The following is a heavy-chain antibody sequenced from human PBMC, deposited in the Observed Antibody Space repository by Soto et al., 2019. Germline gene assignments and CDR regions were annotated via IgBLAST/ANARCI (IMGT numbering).Heavy chain of an antibody. J-gene: IGHJ3*02. V-gene: IGHV1-69*08. CDR1: GGTFSSYT. D-gene: IGHD2-2*01. CDR2: IIPILGIA. Sequence: QVQLVQSGAEVKKPGSSVKVSCKASGGTFSSYTISWVRQAPGQGLEWMGRIIPILGIANYAQKFQGRVTITADKSTSTAYIELSSLRSEDTAVYYCARDPNCSSTSCYVGAFDIWGQGTMVTVSS. CDR3: ARDPNCSSTSCYVGAFDI.